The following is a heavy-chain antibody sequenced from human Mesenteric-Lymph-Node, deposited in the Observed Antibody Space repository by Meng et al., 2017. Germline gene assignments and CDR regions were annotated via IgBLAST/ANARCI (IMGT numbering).Heavy chain of an antibody. Sequence: QVQLGQSGAEVKKPGASVKVSCKASGNTFNSIGLNWGRQAPGQGLEWMGWINTNTGNPTYAQGFTGRFVFSLDTSVSTAYLQISSLKAEDTAMYYCARVAVAGLRYFQHWGQGTLVTVSS. V-gene: IGHV7-4-1*02. CDR2: INTNTGNP. J-gene: IGHJ1*01. CDR3: ARVAVAGLRYFQH. D-gene: IGHD6-19*01. CDR1: GNTFNSIG.